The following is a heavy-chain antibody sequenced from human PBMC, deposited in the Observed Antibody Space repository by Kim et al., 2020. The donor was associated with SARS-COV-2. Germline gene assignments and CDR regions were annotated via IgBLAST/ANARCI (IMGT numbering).Heavy chain of an antibody. CDR1: GYPFSGFY. J-gene: IGHJ6*02. V-gene: IGHV1-2*02. CDR2: ISPNNGAT. CDR3: ARGSDYHGLDV. Sequence: ASVKVSCKTSGYPFSGFYIHWVRQAPGRGLEWMGWISPNNGATKYAEASQGRVTMTRDTSINTAYMELSRLKSDDTAIYFCARGSDYHGLDVWGQGTTVTVSS.